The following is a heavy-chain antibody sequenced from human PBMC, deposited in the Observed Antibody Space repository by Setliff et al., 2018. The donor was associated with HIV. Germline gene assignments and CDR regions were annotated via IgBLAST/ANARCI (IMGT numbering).Heavy chain of an antibody. CDR3: ARTFGDLKHYNYYYTIDV. V-gene: IGHV4-4*09. CDR2: IYTSGST. D-gene: IGHD3-10*01. Sequence: SETLSLTCAVYGGSFSGYYWSWIRQPPGKGLEWIGYIYTSGSTNYNPSLKSRVTISVDTSKNQFSLKLSSVTAADTAVYYCARTFGDLKHYNYYYTIDVWGQGTTVTVSS. CDR1: GGSFSGYY. J-gene: IGHJ6*02.